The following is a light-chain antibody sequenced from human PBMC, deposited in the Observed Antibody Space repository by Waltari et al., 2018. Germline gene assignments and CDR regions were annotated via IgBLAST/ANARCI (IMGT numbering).Light chain of an antibody. CDR1: NLGEKY. V-gene: IGLV3-1*01. Sequence: SYELTQPPSVSVSPGQTASITCPRHNLGEKYVCWFQKRPGQAPVLVMYQDNKRPSGIPERFSGSNSGNTATLTISGAQAMDEADYYCQAWDNSAGVFGGGTKLTVL. CDR2: QDN. CDR3: QAWDNSAGV. J-gene: IGLJ3*02.